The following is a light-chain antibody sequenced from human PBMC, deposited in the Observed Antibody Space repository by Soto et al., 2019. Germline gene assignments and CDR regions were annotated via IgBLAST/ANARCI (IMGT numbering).Light chain of an antibody. CDR3: SSYTRSSTRV. J-gene: IGLJ1*01. CDR2: DVN. V-gene: IGLV2-14*01. CDR1: SSEVGGYNY. Sequence: QSALTQPAAVSGSPGQSITISCTGTSSEVGGYNYVSWYQQNPGKAPKLMLYDVNNRPSGVSYRFSGSKSGNTASLTISGLQAEDEADYYCSSYTRSSTRVFGTGTKLTVL.